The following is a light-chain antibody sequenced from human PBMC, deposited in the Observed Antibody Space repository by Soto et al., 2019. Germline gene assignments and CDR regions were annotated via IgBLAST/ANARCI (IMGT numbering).Light chain of an antibody. CDR1: QTISNNH. CDR3: QQYGSSGT. CDR2: GAS. J-gene: IGKJ1*01. V-gene: IGKV3-20*01. Sequence: EIVLTQSPGTLSLSPGERVTLSFRTSQTISNNHLAWYQQKPGQAPRLLIHGASNRATGIPDRFSGSGSGTDFTLTISRLEPEDFAVYYCQQYGSSGTFGQGTKVDIK.